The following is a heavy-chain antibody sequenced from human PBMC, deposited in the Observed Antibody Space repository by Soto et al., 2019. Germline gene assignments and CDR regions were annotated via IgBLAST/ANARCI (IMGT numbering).Heavy chain of an antibody. V-gene: IGHV4-30-2*01. CDR2: IWSAERI. D-gene: IGHD4-17*01. Sequence: SETLSRTCSVSGGSISGGDYSWSWIRQTPSKGLELIGYIWSAERIFSSPSLKSRVIISADRSKNQISLRLTSVTPADTAVYYCARASGDYGNYFFDSWGQGILVTVS. CDR1: GGSISGGDYS. CDR3: ARASGDYGNYFFDS. J-gene: IGHJ4*02.